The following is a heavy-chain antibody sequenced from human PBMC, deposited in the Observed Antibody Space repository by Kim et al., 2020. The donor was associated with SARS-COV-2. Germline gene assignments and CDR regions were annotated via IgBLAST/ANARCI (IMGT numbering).Heavy chain of an antibody. D-gene: IGHD1-26*01. J-gene: IGHJ3*02. V-gene: IGHV3-53*01. CDR1: GFTVSISY. CDR2: IYLGGST. CDR3: ARGAHEAFDI. Sequence: GGSLRLSCAPSGFTVSISYMTWVRQAPGKGLEWVSIIYLGGSTYYAEYVKGGFITFKDTSKNMTLFQMNSRIGEDKAAYYCARGAHEAFDIWGQGTMDTV.